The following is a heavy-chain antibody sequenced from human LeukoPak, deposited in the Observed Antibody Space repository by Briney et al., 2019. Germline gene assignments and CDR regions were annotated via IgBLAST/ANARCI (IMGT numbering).Heavy chain of an antibody. CDR3: AARFDY. CDR1: GFTFSGYA. J-gene: IGHJ4*02. Sequence: GGSLRLSCAASGFTFSGYAMTWGRQAPGKGLEWGSGISGSGGNTYYADSVKGRFTISTDNSKNTLYLQMSSLRVEDTAVYYCAARFDYWGQGTLVTVSS. V-gene: IGHV3-23*01. CDR2: ISGSGGNT.